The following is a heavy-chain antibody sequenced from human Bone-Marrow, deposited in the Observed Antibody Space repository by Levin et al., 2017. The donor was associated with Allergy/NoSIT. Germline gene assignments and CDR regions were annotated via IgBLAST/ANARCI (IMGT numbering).Heavy chain of an antibody. Sequence: LSLTCAASGFTFSNYWMHWVRPAPGKGLLWVSAINSDATSKTYADSVKGRFTISRDNAKNTVYLQMNTLGAEDTAVYYCASPPHVTVADTFDAWGQGTLVIVSS. V-gene: IGHV3-74*01. CDR1: GFTFSNYW. CDR2: INSDATSK. CDR3: ASPPHVTVADTFDA. D-gene: IGHD6-19*01. J-gene: IGHJ4*02.